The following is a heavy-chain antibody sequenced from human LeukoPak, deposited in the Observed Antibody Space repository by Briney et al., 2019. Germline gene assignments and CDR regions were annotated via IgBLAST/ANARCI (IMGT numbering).Heavy chain of an antibody. J-gene: IGHJ3*02. CDR2: INHSGST. D-gene: IGHD1-26*01. Sequence: SETLSLTCTVSGGSISSGGYYWSWIRQPPGKGLEWIGEINHSGSTNYNPSLKSRVTISVDTSKNQFSLKLSSVTAADTAVYYCATEISVGAHDAFDIWGQGTMVTVSS. CDR3: ATEISVGAHDAFDI. CDR1: GGSISSGGYY. V-gene: IGHV4-39*07.